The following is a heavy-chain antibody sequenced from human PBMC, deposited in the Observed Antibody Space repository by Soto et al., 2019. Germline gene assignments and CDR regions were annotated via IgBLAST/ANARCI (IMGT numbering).Heavy chain of an antibody. CDR3: ARLFDYGDSNDAFDI. CDR1: GGSFSGYY. CDR2: INHSGST. Sequence: SETLSLTCAVYGGSFSGYYWSWIRQPPGKGLEWIGEINHSGSTNYNPSLKSRVTISVDTSKNQFSLKLSSVTAADTAVYYCARLFDYGDSNDAFDIWGQGTMVTVSS. J-gene: IGHJ3*02. V-gene: IGHV4-34*01. D-gene: IGHD4-17*01.